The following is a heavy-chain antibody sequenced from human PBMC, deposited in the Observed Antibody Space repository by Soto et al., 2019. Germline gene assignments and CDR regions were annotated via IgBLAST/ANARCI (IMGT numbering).Heavy chain of an antibody. CDR3: AIITRGFSMDV. V-gene: IGHV3-7*01. D-gene: IGHD1-20*01. J-gene: IGHJ6*02. CDR1: GFTFSAYW. Sequence: EVQLVESGGGLVQPGGSLRLSCAASGFTFSAYWMSWVGQTPGKGLEWVANIKHDGSEKYYVDSVKGRFTISRDNAKNSLFLEMNSLRADDTAVFYCAIITRGFSMDVGGQGTTVTVAS. CDR2: IKHDGSEK.